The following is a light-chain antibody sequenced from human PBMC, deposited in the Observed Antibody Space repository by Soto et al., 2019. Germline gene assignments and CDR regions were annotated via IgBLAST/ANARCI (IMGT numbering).Light chain of an antibody. J-gene: IGKJ4*01. CDR3: QQHNNWPLT. CDR1: QSVSSN. CDR2: GAS. V-gene: IGKV3-15*01. Sequence: EIVMTQSPATLSVSPGERATLSCRASQSVSSNLAWYQQKPGQAPRLLISGASTRATGIPARFSGSGSGTEFTLTISSLQSEDFAVYYCQQHNNWPLTFGGGTKVDIK.